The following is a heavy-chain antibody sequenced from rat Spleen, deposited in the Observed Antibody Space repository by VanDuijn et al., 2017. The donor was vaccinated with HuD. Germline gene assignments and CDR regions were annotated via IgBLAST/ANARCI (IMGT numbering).Heavy chain of an antibody. Sequence: EVQLVESGGGLVQPGSPLKLSCAASGFSFSSNWLNWIRQAPKKGLEWVATISYGDSSGHSSTYYRDSVKGRFTIATDNAKSTLSLQMDSLRSEDTATYYGARHNSGYGVMDAWGQGASVTVSS. CDR3: ARHNSGYGVMDA. V-gene: IGHV5-29*01. D-gene: IGHD4-3*01. J-gene: IGHJ4*01. CDR1: GFSFSSNW. CDR2: ISYGDSSGHSST.